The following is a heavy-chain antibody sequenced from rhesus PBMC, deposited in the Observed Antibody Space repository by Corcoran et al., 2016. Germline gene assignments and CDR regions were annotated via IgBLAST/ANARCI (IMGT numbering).Heavy chain of an antibody. V-gene: IGHV4-165*01. CDR3: TRGRHDYGY. J-gene: IGHJ4*01. CDR1: GGSFSGYS. CDR2: ISGSSGST. Sequence: QVQLQASGPGVVKPSETLSLLCAVPGGSFSGYSWCCSRQPPGQGLAWMGDISGSSGSTDYNPSLKSRVTISTDTSKNQLSLKLNSVTAADTAVYYCTRGRHDYGYWGQGVLVTVSS. D-gene: IGHD3-9*01.